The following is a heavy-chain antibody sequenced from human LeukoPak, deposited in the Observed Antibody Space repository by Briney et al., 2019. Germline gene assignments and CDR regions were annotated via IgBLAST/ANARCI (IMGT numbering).Heavy chain of an antibody. CDR1: GFTFSSYG. Sequence: GGSLRLSCAASGFTFSSYGMHWVRQAPGKGLEWVAVISYDGSNKYYADSVKGRFTISRDNSKNTLYLQMNSLRAEDTAVYYCAKGLCSSTNCYENYFDYWGQGTLVTVSS. V-gene: IGHV3-30*18. CDR2: ISYDGSNK. J-gene: IGHJ4*02. D-gene: IGHD2-2*01. CDR3: AKGLCSSTNCYENYFDY.